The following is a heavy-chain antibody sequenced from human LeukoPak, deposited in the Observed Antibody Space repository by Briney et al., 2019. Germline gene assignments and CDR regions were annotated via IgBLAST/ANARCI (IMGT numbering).Heavy chain of an antibody. CDR2: INHSGST. Sequence: SETLSLTCAVYGGSFSGHYWSWIRQPPGKGLEWIGEINHSGSTNYNPSLKSRVTILVDTSKNQFSLKLSSVTAADTAVYYCARGVQHYAGSVYDHDAFDIWGQGTMVTVSS. D-gene: IGHD3-22*01. V-gene: IGHV4-34*01. J-gene: IGHJ3*02. CDR1: GGSFSGHY. CDR3: ARGVQHYAGSVYDHDAFDI.